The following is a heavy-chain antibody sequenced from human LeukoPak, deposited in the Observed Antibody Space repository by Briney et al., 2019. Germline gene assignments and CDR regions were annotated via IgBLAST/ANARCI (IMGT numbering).Heavy chain of an antibody. Sequence: PGGSLRLSCAASGFTFSSYGMHWVRQAPGKGLEWVAVISYDGSNKYYADSVKGRFTISRDNSKNTLYLQMNSLRAEDTAVYYCARRGELLTGYYPSFYFDYWGQGTLVTVSS. CDR2: ISYDGSNK. J-gene: IGHJ4*02. CDR3: ARRGELLTGYYPSFYFDY. CDR1: GFTFSSYG. V-gene: IGHV3-30*03. D-gene: IGHD3-9*01.